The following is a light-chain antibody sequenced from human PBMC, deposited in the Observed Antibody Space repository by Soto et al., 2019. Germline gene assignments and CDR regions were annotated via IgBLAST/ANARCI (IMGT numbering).Light chain of an antibody. Sequence: EFVLTQSPGTLSLSPGERATLSCRASQTVRNNYLAWYQQKPGQAPRLLIYDASSRATGIPDRFSGGGSGTDFTLTISRLEPEDFAVYYCQVRTNWSIALGRGTRLEIK. V-gene: IGKV3D-20*02. J-gene: IGKJ5*01. CDR2: DAS. CDR1: QTVRNNY. CDR3: QVRTNWSIA.